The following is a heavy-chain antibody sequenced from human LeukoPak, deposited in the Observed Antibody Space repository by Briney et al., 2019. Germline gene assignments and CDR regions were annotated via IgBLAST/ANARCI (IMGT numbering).Heavy chain of an antibody. V-gene: IGHV3-48*02. CDR1: GXTFSSYA. CDR3: ARDSGSGWTVDY. Sequence: GGSLRLSCAASGXTFSSYAMNWVRQAPGKGLEWVSYITRSSKTIFYADSVKGRFTISRDNAKNSLYLQLNSLRDEDTAVYYCARDSGSGWTVDYWGQGTLVTVSS. J-gene: IGHJ4*02. CDR2: ITRSSKTI. D-gene: IGHD6-19*01.